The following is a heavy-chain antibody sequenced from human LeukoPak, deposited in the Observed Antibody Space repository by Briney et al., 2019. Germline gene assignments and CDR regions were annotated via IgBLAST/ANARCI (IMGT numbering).Heavy chain of an antibody. D-gene: IGHD3-22*01. CDR2: INWNGGST. CDR3: ARRRDYYDSSGYYWVIDY. Sequence: GGSLRLSCAASGFTFDDYGMSWVRQAPGKGLEWVSGINWNGGSTGYADSVKGRFTISRDNAKNSLYLKMNSLRAEDTALYYCARRRDYYDSSGYYWVIDYWGQGTLVTVSS. J-gene: IGHJ4*02. CDR1: GFTFDDYG. V-gene: IGHV3-20*04.